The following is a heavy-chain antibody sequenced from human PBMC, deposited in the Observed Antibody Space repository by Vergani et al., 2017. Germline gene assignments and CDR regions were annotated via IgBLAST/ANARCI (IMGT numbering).Heavy chain of an antibody. Sequence: EVQLVESGGGLVKPGGSLRLSCAASGFTFSSYSMNWVRQAPGKGLEWVSSISSSSSYIYYADSVKGRFTIARDNAQNSLYLQMNSRRAEDTAVYYCARVGVVAATPAVPVVDYWGQGTLVTVSS. CDR1: GFTFSSYS. D-gene: IGHD2-15*01. CDR3: ARVGVVAATPAVPVVDY. CDR2: ISSSSSYI. V-gene: IGHV3-21*01. J-gene: IGHJ4*02.